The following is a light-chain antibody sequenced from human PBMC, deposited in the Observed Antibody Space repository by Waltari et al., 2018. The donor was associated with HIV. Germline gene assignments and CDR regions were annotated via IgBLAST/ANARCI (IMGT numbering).Light chain of an antibody. CDR2: KVS. V-gene: IGKV2-30*01. CDR3: MQGRHWPRPLDT. J-gene: IGKJ2*01. Sequence: VVITQSPLSLPVPLGQPAPISCRSSPSLVYSDGNTYVNWFQQRAGQAPRRLIYKVSNRDSGVPDRFSGSGSGTDFTLKISRVEAEDVGVYYCMQGRHWPRPLDTFGQGTKLEIK. CDR1: PSLVYSDGNTY.